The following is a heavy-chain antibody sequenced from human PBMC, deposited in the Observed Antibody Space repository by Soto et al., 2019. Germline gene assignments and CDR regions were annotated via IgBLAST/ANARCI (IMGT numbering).Heavy chain of an antibody. D-gene: IGHD1-1*01. CDR2: ISYDGSNK. Sequence: ESGGGVVQPGRSLRLSCAASGFTFSSYAMHWVRQAPGKGLEWVAVISYDGSNKYYADSVKGRFTISRDNSKNTLYLQMNSLRAEDTAVYYCARWNEGFDYWGQGTLVTVSS. CDR1: GFTFSSYA. CDR3: ARWNEGFDY. V-gene: IGHV3-30-3*01. J-gene: IGHJ4*02.